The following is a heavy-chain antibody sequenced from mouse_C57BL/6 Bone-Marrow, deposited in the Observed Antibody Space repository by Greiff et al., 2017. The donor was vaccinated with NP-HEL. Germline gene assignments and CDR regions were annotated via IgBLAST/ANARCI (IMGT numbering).Heavy chain of an antibody. Sequence: VQVVESGPGLVQPSQSLSITCTVSGFSLTSYGVHWVRQSPGKGLEWLGVIWRGGSTDYNAAFISRLSISKDNSKSQVFFKMHSLQADDTAIYYCARNDDGYSPFDYWGQGTTLTVSS. CDR3: ARNDDGYSPFDY. CDR1: GFSLTSYG. J-gene: IGHJ2*01. CDR2: IWRGGST. D-gene: IGHD2-3*01. V-gene: IGHV2-2*01.